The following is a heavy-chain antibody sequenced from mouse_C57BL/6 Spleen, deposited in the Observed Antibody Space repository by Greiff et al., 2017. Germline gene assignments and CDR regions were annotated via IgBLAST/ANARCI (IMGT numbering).Heavy chain of an antibody. V-gene: IGHV1-74*04. Sequence: VQLQQPGASVKVSCKASGYTFTSYWMHWVKQRPGQGLEWIGRIHPSDSDTNYNQKFKGKATLTVDKSSSTAYMQLSSLTSEDSAVYYCASNYAMDYWGQGTSVTVSS. J-gene: IGHJ4*01. CDR1: GYTFTSYW. CDR3: ASNYAMDY. CDR2: IHPSDSDT.